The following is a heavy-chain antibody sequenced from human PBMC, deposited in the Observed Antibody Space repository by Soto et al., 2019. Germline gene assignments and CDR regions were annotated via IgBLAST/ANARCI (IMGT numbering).Heavy chain of an antibody. J-gene: IGHJ4*02. CDR3: TTDLQICRNYWHCH. V-gene: IGHV3-15*07. CDR1: GFNFGLAW. CDR2: IKSKNNGGTT. D-gene: IGHD1-7*01. Sequence: PGGSLRLSCAASGFNFGLAWTAWFRQAPGKGLEWVGRIKSKNNGGTTDYAAPVKGRFTISRDDSQNMLFLQMNGLKSEDTAVYYCTTDLQICRNYWHCHWGQGTLVSVSS.